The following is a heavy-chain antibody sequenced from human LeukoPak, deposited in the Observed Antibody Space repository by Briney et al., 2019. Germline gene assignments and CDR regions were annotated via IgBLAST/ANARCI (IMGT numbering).Heavy chain of an antibody. D-gene: IGHD3-22*01. J-gene: IGHJ4*02. CDR2: IYYSGNT. Sequence: SETLSLTCTVSGGSISSHYWSWIRQPPGKGLEWIAYIYYSGNTNYNPSLTSRVTISVDTSKNQFSLKLSSVPAADTAVYYCASSDYSDYYFAYWGQGTLVTVSS. CDR1: GGSISSHY. CDR3: ASSDYSDYYFAY. V-gene: IGHV4-59*11.